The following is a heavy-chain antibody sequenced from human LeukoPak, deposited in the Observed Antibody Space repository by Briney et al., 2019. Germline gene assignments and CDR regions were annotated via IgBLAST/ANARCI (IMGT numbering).Heavy chain of an antibody. Sequence: PSETLSLTCAAYGGSFSGYYWSWIRQPPGKGLEWIGEINHSGSTNCNPSLKSRVTISVDTSKNQFSLKLSSVTAADTAVYYCARGATYYYGSGSPDYWGQGTLVTVSS. D-gene: IGHD3-10*01. CDR2: INHSGST. CDR3: ARGATYYYGSGSPDY. J-gene: IGHJ4*02. CDR1: GGSFSGYY. V-gene: IGHV4-34*01.